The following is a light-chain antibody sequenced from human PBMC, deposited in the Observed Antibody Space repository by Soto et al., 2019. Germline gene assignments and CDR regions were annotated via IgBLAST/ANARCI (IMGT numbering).Light chain of an antibody. Sequence: DIGLTQSPGTLSLSPGERDTLSCRASETVNNNFLGWYQQKPGQAPRLLIFAASLRATGIPDRFSGSGSGTDFTLTISRLEPEDFGVYYCQQYGSSPPYTFGQGTKLEIK. J-gene: IGKJ2*01. CDR1: ETVNNNF. CDR2: AAS. CDR3: QQYGSSPPYT. V-gene: IGKV3-20*01.